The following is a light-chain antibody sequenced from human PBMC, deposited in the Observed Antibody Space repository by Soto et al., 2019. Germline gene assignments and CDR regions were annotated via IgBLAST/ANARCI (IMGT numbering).Light chain of an antibody. Sequence: DIVMTQSPDSLAVSLGERASINCRSNQSVLYSSNDKNYLAWYQQKPGQSPKLLIYWASSRESGVPARFSGSGSGTEFTLTISSLQAEDVAVYYCQQHYTTPFTFGPGTIVEIK. J-gene: IGKJ3*01. V-gene: IGKV4-1*01. CDR3: QQHYTTPFT. CDR1: QSVLYSSNDKNY. CDR2: WAS.